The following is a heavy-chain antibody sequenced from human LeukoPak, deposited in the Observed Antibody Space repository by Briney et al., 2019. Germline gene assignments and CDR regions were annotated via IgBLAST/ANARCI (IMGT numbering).Heavy chain of an antibody. Sequence: SETLSLTCTVSGGSISSYYWSWIRQPAGKGLEWIGRIYTSGSTNYNPSLKSRVTMSVDTSKNQFSLKLSSVTAADTAVYYCAREVIVPAAIRPKYYFDYWGQGTLATVSS. CDR3: AREVIVPAAIRPKYYFDY. CDR2: IYTSGST. J-gene: IGHJ4*02. D-gene: IGHD2-2*02. V-gene: IGHV4-4*07. CDR1: GGSISSYY.